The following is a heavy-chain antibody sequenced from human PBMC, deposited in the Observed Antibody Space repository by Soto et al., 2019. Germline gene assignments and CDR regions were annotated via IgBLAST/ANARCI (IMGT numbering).Heavy chain of an antibody. D-gene: IGHD3-22*01. CDR2: IYYSGST. Sequence: TLSLTCTVSGGSISSGDYYWSWIRQPPGKGLEWIGYIYYSGSTYYNPSLKSRVTISVDTSKNQFSLKLSSVTAADTAVYYCARGYYDSSGYYIHDYWGQGTLVTVSS. V-gene: IGHV4-30-4*01. CDR3: ARGYYDSSGYYIHDY. CDR1: GGSISSGDYY. J-gene: IGHJ4*02.